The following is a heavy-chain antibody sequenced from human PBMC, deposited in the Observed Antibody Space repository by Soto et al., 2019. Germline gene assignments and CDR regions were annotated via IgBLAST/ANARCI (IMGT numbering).Heavy chain of an antibody. D-gene: IGHD3-10*01. CDR1: GGSISSSSYY. J-gene: IGHJ6*02. V-gene: IGHV4-39*01. Sequence: SETLSLTCTVSGGSISSSSYYWGWIRQPPGKGLEWIGSIYYSGSTYYNPSLKSRVTISVDTSKNQFSLKLSFVTAADTAVYYCASSMVRGVIHSYYYGMDVWGQGTTVTVSS. CDR2: IYYSGST. CDR3: ASSMVRGVIHSYYYGMDV.